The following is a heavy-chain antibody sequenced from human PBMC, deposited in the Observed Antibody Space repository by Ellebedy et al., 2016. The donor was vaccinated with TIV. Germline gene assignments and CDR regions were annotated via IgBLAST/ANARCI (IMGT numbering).Heavy chain of an antibody. CDR2: IYYSGST. CDR3: ARSEWELLFDY. D-gene: IGHD1-26*01. CDR1: GGSISSGGYY. V-gene: IGHV4-31*03. Sequence: SETLSLXCTVSGGSISSGGYYWSWIRQHPGKGLEWIGYIYYSGSTYYNPSLKSRVTISVDTSKNQFSLKLSSVTAADTAVYYCARSEWELLFDYWGQGTLVTVSS. J-gene: IGHJ4*02.